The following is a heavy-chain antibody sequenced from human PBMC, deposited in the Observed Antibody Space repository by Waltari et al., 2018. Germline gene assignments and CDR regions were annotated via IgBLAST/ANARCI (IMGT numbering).Heavy chain of an antibody. V-gene: IGHV3-23*01. D-gene: IGHD6-19*01. CDR2: ISGSGGST. CDR3: AKDRGIAVLTPGYDY. CDR1: GFTFSSSA. J-gene: IGHJ4*02. Sequence: EVQLLESGGGLVQPGGSLRLSCAASGFTFSSSAMSWVRQAPGKGLEWVSAISGSGGSTYYADSVKGRFTISRDNSKNTLYLQMNSLRAEDTAVYYCAKDRGIAVLTPGYDYWGQGTLVTVSS.